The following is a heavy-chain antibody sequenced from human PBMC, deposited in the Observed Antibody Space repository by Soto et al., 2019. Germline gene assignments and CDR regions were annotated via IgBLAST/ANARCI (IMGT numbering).Heavy chain of an antibody. D-gene: IGHD3-22*01. J-gene: IGHJ4*02. V-gene: IGHV3-66*01. CDR2: IYSGGST. CDR1: GFTVSSNY. Sequence: GGSLRLSCAASGFTVSSNYMSWVRQAPGKGLEWVSVIYSGGSTYYADSVKGRFTISRDNSKNTLYLQMNSQRAEDTAVYDGPREIGGDYYDSSGYPAAGLTNDYWGQGTLVTVSS. CDR3: PREIGGDYYDSSGYPAAGLTNDY.